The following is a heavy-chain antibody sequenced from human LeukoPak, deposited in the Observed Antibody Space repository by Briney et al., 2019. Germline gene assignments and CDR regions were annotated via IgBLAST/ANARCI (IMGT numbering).Heavy chain of an antibody. V-gene: IGHV1-46*01. CDR1: GYTFTSYY. D-gene: IGHD3-22*01. J-gene: IGHJ1*01. CDR3: ARTYDSSAYYQYFQH. CDR2: INPSGGYT. Sequence: ASVKVSYKASGYTFTSYYIHWVRQAPGQGLEWMGIINPSGGYTSYAQRFQGRVTMTRDTSTSTVYMELSSLRSEDTAVYYCARTYDSSAYYQYFQHWGQGTLVTVSS.